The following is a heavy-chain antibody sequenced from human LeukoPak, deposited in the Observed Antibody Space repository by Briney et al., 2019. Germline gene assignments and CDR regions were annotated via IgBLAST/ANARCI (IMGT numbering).Heavy chain of an antibody. D-gene: IGHD6-13*01. CDR3: ARGLRVPGIAAAGDFDY. V-gene: IGHV4-31*03. Sequence: SEALSLTCTVSGGSISSGGYYWSWIRQHLGKGLEWIGYIYYSGSTSYNPSLKSRVTISVDTSKNQFSLKLSSVTAADTAVYYCARGLRVPGIAAAGDFDYWGRGTLVTVSS. CDR2: IYYSGST. J-gene: IGHJ4*02. CDR1: GGSISSGGYY.